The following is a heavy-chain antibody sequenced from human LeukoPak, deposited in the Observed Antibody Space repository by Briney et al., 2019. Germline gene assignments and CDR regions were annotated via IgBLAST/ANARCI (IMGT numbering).Heavy chain of an antibody. Sequence: PGGSLRLSCAASGFTFSSYAMHWVRQAPGKGLEWVSYISSSSSTIYYADSVKGRFTISRDNAKNSLYLQMNSLRAEDTAVYYCAREGSGYCTNGVCPFDYWGQGTLVAVSS. CDR1: GFTFSSYA. D-gene: IGHD2-8*01. CDR2: ISSSSSTI. V-gene: IGHV3-48*01. J-gene: IGHJ4*02. CDR3: AREGSGYCTNGVCPFDY.